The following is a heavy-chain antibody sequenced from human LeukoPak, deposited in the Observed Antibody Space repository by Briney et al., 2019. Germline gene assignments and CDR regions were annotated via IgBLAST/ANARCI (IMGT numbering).Heavy chain of an antibody. Sequence: SETLSLTCTVSGGSISSGSYYWSWIRQPAGKGLEWIGRIYTSGSTNYNPSLKSRVTISVDTSKNQFSLKLSSVTAADTAVYYCARGGLRFLEWLFWGQGTLVTVSP. CDR1: GGSISSGSYY. V-gene: IGHV4-61*02. D-gene: IGHD3-3*01. CDR3: ARGGLRFLEWLF. J-gene: IGHJ4*02. CDR2: IYTSGST.